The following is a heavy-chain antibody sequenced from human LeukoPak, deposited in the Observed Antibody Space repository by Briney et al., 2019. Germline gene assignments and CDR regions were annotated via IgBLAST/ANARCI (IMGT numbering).Heavy chain of an antibody. CDR2: ISYDGSNK. D-gene: IGHD1-26*01. CDR3: ARRRIVGSIDDAFDI. CDR1: GFTFSNYA. V-gene: IGHV3-30*04. Sequence: SGKSLRLSCAASGFTFSNYAMHWVRQAPGKGLEWVAVISYDGSNKYYADSVEGRFTISRDNSNNTLYLQMNSLRADDTAIYYCARRRIVGSIDDAFDIWGQGTMVTLSS. J-gene: IGHJ3*02.